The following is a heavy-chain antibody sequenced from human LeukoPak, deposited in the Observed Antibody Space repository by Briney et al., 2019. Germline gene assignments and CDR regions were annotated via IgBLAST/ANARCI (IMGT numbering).Heavy chain of an antibody. V-gene: IGHV3-23*01. Sequence: GGSLRLSCAASGVTFSSYAMSWVRQAPGKGLGWVSAISGSGGSTYYADSVKGRFTISRDNSKNTLYLQMNSLRAEDTAVYYCAKGTSGYSYGYVDYWGQGTLVTVSS. CDR3: AKGTSGYSYGYVDY. J-gene: IGHJ4*02. CDR2: ISGSGGST. D-gene: IGHD5-18*01. CDR1: GVTFSSYA.